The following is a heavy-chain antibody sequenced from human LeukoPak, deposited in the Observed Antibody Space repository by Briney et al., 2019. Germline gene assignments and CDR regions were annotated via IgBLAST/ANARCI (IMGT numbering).Heavy chain of an antibody. D-gene: IGHD3-16*01. CDR3: ARAGGGWFRGYYFDY. Sequence: GGSLRLSCAASGFTFSSYGTHWVRQAPGKGLEWVAVIWYDGSNKYYADSVKGRFTISRDNSKNTLYLQMNSLRAEDTAVYYCARAGGGWFRGYYFDYWGQGTLVTVSS. CDR1: GFTFSSYG. V-gene: IGHV3-33*01. J-gene: IGHJ4*02. CDR2: IWYDGSNK.